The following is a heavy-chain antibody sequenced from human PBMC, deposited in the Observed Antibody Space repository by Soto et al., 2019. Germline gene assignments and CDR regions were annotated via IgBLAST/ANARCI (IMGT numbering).Heavy chain of an antibody. Sequence: SETLSLTCTVSSGSMSSYYWTWIRQPPGKGLEWIGYIYYTGSPKYNPSLKSRVTISVDTSKNQFSLKLSSVTAADTAVYYCARAPVTTRGWTFHYFDYWGQGTLVTVSS. CDR2: IYYTGSP. CDR3: ARAPVTTRGWTFHYFDY. CDR1: SGSMSSYY. V-gene: IGHV4-59*01. J-gene: IGHJ4*02. D-gene: IGHD4-4*01.